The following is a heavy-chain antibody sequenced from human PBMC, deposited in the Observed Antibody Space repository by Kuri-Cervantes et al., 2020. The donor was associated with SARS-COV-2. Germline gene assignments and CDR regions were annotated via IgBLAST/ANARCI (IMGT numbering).Heavy chain of an antibody. V-gene: IGHV3-30*18. CDR1: GFTFSSYS. Sequence: GGSLRPSCAASGFTFSSYSMNWVRQAPGKGLEWVAVISYDGSNKYYADSVKGRFTISRDNSKNTLYLQMNSLRAEDTAVYYCAKDRLTVAGWGLPDPLYYFDYWGQGALVTVSS. D-gene: IGHD6-19*01. CDR3: AKDRLTVAGWGLPDPLYYFDY. J-gene: IGHJ4*02. CDR2: ISYDGSNK.